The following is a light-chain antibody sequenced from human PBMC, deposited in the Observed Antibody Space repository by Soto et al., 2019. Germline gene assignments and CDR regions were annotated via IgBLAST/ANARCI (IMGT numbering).Light chain of an antibody. CDR3: QSYDSSLTGYV. CDR2: ANS. CDR1: SYNIGAGYD. J-gene: IGLJ1*01. V-gene: IGLV1-40*01. Sequence: QSVLTQPPSVSGAPGQRVTISCTGSSYNIGAGYDVHWYQQLPGTAPRLLIYANSNRPSGVPDRFSGSKSGTSASLAITGLQAENEADYYSQSYDSSLTGYVFGTGTKVTVL.